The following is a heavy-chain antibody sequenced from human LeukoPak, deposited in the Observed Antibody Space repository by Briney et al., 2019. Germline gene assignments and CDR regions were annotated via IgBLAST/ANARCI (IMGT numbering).Heavy chain of an antibody. V-gene: IGHV3-23*01. D-gene: IGHD4-17*01. Sequence: GGSLRLSCAASGFTFSSYAMSWVRQAPGKGLEWVSAISGSGGSTYYADSVKGRFTISRDNSKNTLYLQMNSLKTEDTAVYYCTSTVTTSGFDYWGQGTLVTVSS. CDR1: GFTFSSYA. CDR2: ISGSGGST. CDR3: TSTVTTSGFDY. J-gene: IGHJ4*02.